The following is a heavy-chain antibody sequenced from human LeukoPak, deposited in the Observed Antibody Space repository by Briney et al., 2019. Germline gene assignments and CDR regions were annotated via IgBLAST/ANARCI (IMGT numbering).Heavy chain of an antibody. CDR1: GYSFTSYD. Sequence: GASVKVSCTASGYSFTSYDIDLVRQAAGQGLEWIGWMNANTGNRGFAQKFQGRVTLTRNTSISTAYMELTSLGSEDTAVYFCARANYGSGSYHPYYYYMDVWGKGTTVTVSS. D-gene: IGHD3-10*01. V-gene: IGHV1-8*01. CDR2: MNANTGNR. CDR3: ARANYGSGSYHPYYYYMDV. J-gene: IGHJ6*03.